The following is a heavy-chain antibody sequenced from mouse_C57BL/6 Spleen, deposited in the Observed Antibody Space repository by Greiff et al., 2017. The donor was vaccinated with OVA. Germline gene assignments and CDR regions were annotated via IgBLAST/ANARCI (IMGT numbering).Heavy chain of an antibody. CDR1: GYTFTSYW. D-gene: IGHD1-3*01. V-gene: IGHV1-69*01. CDR2: IDPSDSYT. CDR3: ARRSGYPAWFAY. J-gene: IGHJ3*01. Sequence: QVQLKQPGAELVMPGASVKLSCKASGYTFTSYWMHWVKQRPGQGLEWIGEIDPSDSYTNYNQKFKGKSTLTVDKSSSTAYMQHSSLTSEDSAVYYCARRSGYPAWFAYWGQGTLVTVSA.